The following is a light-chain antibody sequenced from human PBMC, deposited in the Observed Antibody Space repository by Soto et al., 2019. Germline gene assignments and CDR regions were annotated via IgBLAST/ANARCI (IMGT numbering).Light chain of an antibody. CDR3: QQYYSTLWT. V-gene: IGKV4-1*01. CDR1: QTVLYSPNNMNY. Sequence: DIVMTQSPDSLAVSLGERVTINCKSSQTVLYSPNNMNYLAWYHQKPGQPPKLLLYWASTRESGVPDRFSGTGSATDFTLTISSLQAEDVAVYYCQQYYSTLWTFGQGTKVDIK. J-gene: IGKJ1*01. CDR2: WAS.